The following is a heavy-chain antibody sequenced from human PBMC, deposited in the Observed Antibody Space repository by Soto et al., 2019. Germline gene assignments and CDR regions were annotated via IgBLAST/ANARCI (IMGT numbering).Heavy chain of an antibody. CDR3: AKDAYYDFWSGYSPDYYYGMDV. CDR2: ISGSGGST. CDR1: GFTFSSYA. D-gene: IGHD3-3*01. Sequence: LRLSCAASGFTFSSYAMSSVRQAPGKGLEWVSAISGSGGSTYYADSVKGRFTISRDNSKNTLYLQMNSLRAEDTAVYYCAKDAYYDFWSGYSPDYYYGMDVWGQGTTVTVSS. J-gene: IGHJ6*02. V-gene: IGHV3-23*01.